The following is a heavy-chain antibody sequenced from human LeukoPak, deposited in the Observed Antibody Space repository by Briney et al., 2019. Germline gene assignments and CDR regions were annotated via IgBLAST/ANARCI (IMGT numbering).Heavy chain of an antibody. CDR3: ARDQGVYCSGGSCTAFDI. Sequence: PGGSLRLSGAASEFTFSSYSRNGVGQAPGKGLKGFSSIIGSSSYIYYGDSVKGRCTISRDNAKKSLYLQMNSLRAEDTAVYYCARDQGVYCSGGSCTAFDIWGQGTMVTVSS. CDR1: EFTFSSYS. J-gene: IGHJ3*02. D-gene: IGHD2-15*01. V-gene: IGHV3-21*01. CDR2: IIGSSSYI.